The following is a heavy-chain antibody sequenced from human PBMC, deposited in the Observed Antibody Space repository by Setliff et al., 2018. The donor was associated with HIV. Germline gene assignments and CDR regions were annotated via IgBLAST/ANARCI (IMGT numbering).Heavy chain of an antibody. J-gene: IGHJ6*03. CDR1: GFNFSIYS. V-gene: IGHV3-21*01. Sequence: GESLKISCAASGFNFSIYSMNWVRQAPGKGLEWVSSITVGRATYIYYADSMKGRFTISRDNAKNSLYLQISSLRAEDTAVYYCARTPIAAAANYYYYYMDVWGNGTTVTVSS. CDR2: ITVGRATYI. D-gene: IGHD6-13*01. CDR3: ARTPIAAAANYYYYYMDV.